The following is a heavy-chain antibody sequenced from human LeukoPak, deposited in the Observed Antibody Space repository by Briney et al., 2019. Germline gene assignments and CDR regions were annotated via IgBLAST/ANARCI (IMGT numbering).Heavy chain of an antibody. V-gene: IGHV3-30*02. CDR1: GFTFSSYG. CDR2: IRYDGSNK. CDR3: AKDRPEYCTNGVCYTFDY. J-gene: IGHJ4*02. D-gene: IGHD2-8*01. Sequence: PGGSLRLSCAASGFTFSSYGMHWVRQAPGKGLEWVAFIRYDGSNKYYADSVKGRFTISRDNSKNTLYLQMNSLRAEDTAVYYCAKDRPEYCTNGVCYTFDYWGQGTLVTVSS.